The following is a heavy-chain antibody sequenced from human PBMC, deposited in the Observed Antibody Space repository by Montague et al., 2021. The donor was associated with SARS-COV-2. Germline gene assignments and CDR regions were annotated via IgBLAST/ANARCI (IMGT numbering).Heavy chain of an antibody. J-gene: IGHJ6*02. V-gene: IGHV4-61*02. Sequence: TLSLTCTVSGGSIRSGSYYWSWIRQPAGKGLEWIGRIYSSGSNNYNPSLKRRVTMSVDTSKNQSSLKVRFVTAADTAEYYCARDYDDYSYYYGLDVWGQGTTVTVSS. CDR1: GGSIRSGSYY. CDR2: IYSSGSN. D-gene: IGHD3-3*01. CDR3: ARDYDDYSYYYGLDV.